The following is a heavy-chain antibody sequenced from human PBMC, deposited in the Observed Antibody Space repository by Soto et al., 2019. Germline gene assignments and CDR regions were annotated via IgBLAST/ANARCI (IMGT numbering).Heavy chain of an antibody. V-gene: IGHV1-69*13. CDR3: ARVPYFWSGYFYWFDP. CDR2: IIPIFGTA. Sequence: SVKVSCKASGGTFSSYSISWVRQAPGQGLEWMGGIIPIFGTANYAQKFQGRVTITADESTSTAYMELSSLRSEDTAVYYCARVPYFWSGYFYWFDPWGQGTLVTVSS. CDR1: GGTFSSYS. J-gene: IGHJ5*02. D-gene: IGHD3-3*01.